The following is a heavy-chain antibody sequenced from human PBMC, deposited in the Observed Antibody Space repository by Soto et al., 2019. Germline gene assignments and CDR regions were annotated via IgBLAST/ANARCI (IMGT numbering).Heavy chain of an antibody. V-gene: IGHV3-30-3*01. D-gene: IGHD2-2*01. CDR2: ISYDGSNK. Sequence: GGSLRLSCASSGFPFSSYAMHWVRQAPGKGLEWVAVISYDGSNKYYADSVKGRFTISRDNSKNTLYLQMNSLRAEDTAMYYCARGAAEDIVLVPAAIHGAFDIWGQGTMVTVSS. CDR1: GFPFSSYA. J-gene: IGHJ3*02. CDR3: ARGAAEDIVLVPAAIHGAFDI.